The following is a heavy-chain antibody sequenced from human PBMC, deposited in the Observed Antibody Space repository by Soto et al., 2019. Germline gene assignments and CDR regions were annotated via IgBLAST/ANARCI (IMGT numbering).Heavy chain of an antibody. D-gene: IGHD2-15*01. CDR1: GGSFSGYY. J-gene: IGHJ4*02. V-gene: IGHV4-34*01. Sequence: ASETLSLTCAVYGGSFSGYYWSWIRQPPGKGLEWIGEINHSGSTNYNPSLKSRVTISVDTSKNQFSPKLSSVTAADTAVYYCARRGRRWSLDYWGQGTLVTVSS. CDR2: INHSGST. CDR3: ARRGRRWSLDY.